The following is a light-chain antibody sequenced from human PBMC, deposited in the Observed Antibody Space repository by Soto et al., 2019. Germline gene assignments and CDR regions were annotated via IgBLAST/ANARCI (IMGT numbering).Light chain of an antibody. Sequence: EIVLTQSPATLSLSPGERATLSCRASQRVTRYLAWDQHNPGQAPRLLSYDASTRATGIPARFSGSGSGTDFALTISSLEPEACAAYYCQQRSNWPPLTFGGGTKVEIK. CDR3: QQRSNWPPLT. V-gene: IGKV3-11*01. CDR1: QRVTRY. J-gene: IGKJ4*01. CDR2: DAS.